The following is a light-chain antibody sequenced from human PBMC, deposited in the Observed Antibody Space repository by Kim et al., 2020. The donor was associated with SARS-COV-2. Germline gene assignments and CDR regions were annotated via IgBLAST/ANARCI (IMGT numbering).Light chain of an antibody. J-gene: IGKJ2*02. V-gene: IGKV1-12*01. CDR3: PHAYTFPPCT. Sequence: ASVGTAVVTSCRAGHHISTWLASYHQNPGQAAPLLIYAASCLQSGVPSTISGSRSGTDFTLTTARLLPADSAAYYCPHAYTFPPCTFGQGTKLEI. CDR2: AAS. CDR1: HHISTW.